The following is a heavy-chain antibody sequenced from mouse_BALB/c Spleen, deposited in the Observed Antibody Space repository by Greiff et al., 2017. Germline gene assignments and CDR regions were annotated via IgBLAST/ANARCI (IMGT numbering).Heavy chain of an antibody. D-gene: IGHD2-14*01. CDR3: ARPEVRRGEYYFDY. J-gene: IGHJ2*01. V-gene: IGHV5-6-2*01. Sequence: EVQVVESGGGLVKLGGSLKLSCAASGFTFSSYYMSWVRQTPEKRLELVAAINSNGGSTYYPDTVKGRFTISRDNAKNTLYLQMSSLKSEDTALYYCARPEVRRGEYYFDYWGQGTTLTVSS. CDR1: GFTFSSYY. CDR2: INSNGGST.